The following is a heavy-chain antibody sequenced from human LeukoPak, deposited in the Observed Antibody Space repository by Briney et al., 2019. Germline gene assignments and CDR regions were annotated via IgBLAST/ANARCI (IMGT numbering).Heavy chain of an antibody. J-gene: IGHJ6*02. Sequence: SQTLSLTCAISGDSVSIDIGAWNWIRQSPSRGLEWLGRTYYRSKWYNDYAVSLKGRLTINPDTSKNHFSLQLNSVTPEDTAVYYCARGSASSHYAMDVWGQGTTVTVSS. CDR2: TYYRSKWYN. V-gene: IGHV6-1*01. D-gene: IGHD6-6*01. CDR3: ARGSASSHYAMDV. CDR1: GDSVSIDIGA.